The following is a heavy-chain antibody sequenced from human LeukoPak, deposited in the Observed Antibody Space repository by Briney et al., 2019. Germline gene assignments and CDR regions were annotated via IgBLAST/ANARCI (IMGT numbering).Heavy chain of an antibody. Sequence: ASVTVSCKASGYTFNTYGITWVRQAPSHGLEWMGWISSYNGNTSYAANVQGRITLTKDTSASTAYLELRSLRSDDTAVYYCARISCSSSSCTYSGRRRVRGGSLDPWGQGTLVTVSS. V-gene: IGHV1-18*01. CDR1: GYTFNTYG. J-gene: IGHJ5*02. D-gene: IGHD2-2*01. CDR2: ISSYNGNT. CDR3: ARISCSSSSCTYSGRRRVRGGSLDP.